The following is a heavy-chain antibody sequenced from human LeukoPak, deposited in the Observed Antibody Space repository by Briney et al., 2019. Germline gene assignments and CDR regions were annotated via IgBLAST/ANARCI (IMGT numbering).Heavy chain of an antibody. D-gene: IGHD2-2*01. CDR2: ISGSGGST. J-gene: IGHJ4*02. CDR1: GFTFSSYG. Sequence: GGSLRLSCAASGFTFSSYGMSWVRQAPGKGLEWVSAISGSGGSTYYADSVKGRFTISRDNSKNTLYLQMNSLRAEDTAVYYCAKDWDIVVVPAALSYFDYWGQGTLVTVSS. V-gene: IGHV3-23*01. CDR3: AKDWDIVVVPAALSYFDY.